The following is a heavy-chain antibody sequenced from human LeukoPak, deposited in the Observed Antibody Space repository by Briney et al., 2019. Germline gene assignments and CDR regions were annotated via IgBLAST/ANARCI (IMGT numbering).Heavy chain of an antibody. CDR2: IKQDETEK. CDR3: AKDKVAAAGNRKQYYYYGMDV. Sequence: GGSLRLSCTASGFTFSNFWMGWVRQAPGKGLEWVANIKQDETEKFYLGSVKGRFTISRDNSKNTLYLQMNSLRAEDTAVYYCAKDKVAAAGNRKQYYYYGMDVWGQGTTVTVSS. J-gene: IGHJ6*02. D-gene: IGHD6-13*01. V-gene: IGHV3-7*03. CDR1: GFTFSNFW.